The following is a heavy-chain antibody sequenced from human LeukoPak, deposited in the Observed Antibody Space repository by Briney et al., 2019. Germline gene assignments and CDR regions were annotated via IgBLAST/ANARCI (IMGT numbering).Heavy chain of an antibody. V-gene: IGHV3-64D*06. CDR1: GFAFSNYA. CDR2: INSNGGST. Sequence: GGSLRLSCSASGFAFSNYATHWVRQAPGKGLEYVAGINSNGGSTYYADSVKGRFTMSGDNSKNTLYLQMSSLRAEDTAVYYCVKGTGTKYYYYGMDVWCQGTTVTVSS. J-gene: IGHJ6*02. D-gene: IGHD3/OR15-3a*01. CDR3: VKGTGTKYYYYGMDV.